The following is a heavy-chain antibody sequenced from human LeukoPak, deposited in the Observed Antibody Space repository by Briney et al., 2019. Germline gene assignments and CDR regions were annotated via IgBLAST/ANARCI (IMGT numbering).Heavy chain of an antibody. J-gene: IGHJ6*04. V-gene: IGHV3-53*01. D-gene: IGHD4-11*01. CDR3: ARALLLAVTTTDYYYYYGMDV. CDR1: GFTVSSNY. Sequence: GGSLRLSCAASGFTVSSNYMSWVRQAPGKGREGVSVIYSGGSTYYADSVKGRFTISKDHSKNTLYLQMNSLRAEDTAVYSCARALLLAVTTTDYYYYYGMDVWGKGTTVTVSS. CDR2: IYSGGST.